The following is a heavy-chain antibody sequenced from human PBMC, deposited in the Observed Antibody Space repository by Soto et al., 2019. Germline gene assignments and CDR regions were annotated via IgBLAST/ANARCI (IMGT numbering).Heavy chain of an antibody. CDR2: IGTAGDT. CDR3: ARATVSLGVYWSFDL. V-gene: IGHV3-13*01. D-gene: IGHD2-8*01. Sequence: GGSLRLSCAASGFTFSSYDMHWVRQATGKGLEWVSAIGTAGDTYYPGSVKGRFTISRENDKNSLYLQMNSLRAGDTAVYYCARATVSLGVYWSFDLWGRGTLVTVSS. J-gene: IGHJ2*01. CDR1: GFTFSSYD.